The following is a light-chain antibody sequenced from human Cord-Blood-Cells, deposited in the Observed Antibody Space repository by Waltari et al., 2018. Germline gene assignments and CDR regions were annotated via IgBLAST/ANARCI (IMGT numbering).Light chain of an antibody. Sequence: DIQLPQSPSSLSESVGERVTITCRASQSISSYLHWYQQKPGKAPKLLIYAASSLQSGVPSRFSGSGSGTDFTLTISSLQPEDFATYYCQQSYSTLSLTFGGGTKVEIK. V-gene: IGKV1-39*01. CDR3: QQSYSTLSLT. CDR2: AAS. CDR1: QSISSY. J-gene: IGKJ4*01.